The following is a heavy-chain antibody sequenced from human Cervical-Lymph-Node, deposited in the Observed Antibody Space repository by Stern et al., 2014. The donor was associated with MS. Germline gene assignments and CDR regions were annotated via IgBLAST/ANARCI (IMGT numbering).Heavy chain of an antibody. CDR2: INTANGDT. CDR3: GRGQQSFDP. CDR1: GYTFTSYA. Sequence: VQLVQSGAEVKKPGASVKVSCKASGYTFTSYAIHWVRQAPGQRLEWMGRINTANGDTYYSEKFQGRVTFTRDTSANTAYKELFSLTSEDTTGYYCGRGQQSFDPWGQGTLVTVSA. V-gene: IGHV1-3*04. J-gene: IGHJ5*02. D-gene: IGHD6-13*01.